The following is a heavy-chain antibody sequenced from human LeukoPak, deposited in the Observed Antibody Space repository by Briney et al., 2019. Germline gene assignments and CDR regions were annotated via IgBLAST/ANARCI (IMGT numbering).Heavy chain of an antibody. Sequence: GGSLRLSCAASGFTFSSYGISWVRQAPGKGLEWVSAISAGGDLTNYADSVKGRFTISRDSSKNMLYVQMNSLRAEDTAVYYCAKGLISSATYFSYFDYWGQGTLVTVSS. J-gene: IGHJ4*02. CDR2: ISAGGDLT. CDR1: GFTFSSYG. CDR3: AKGLISSATYFSYFDY. V-gene: IGHV3-23*01. D-gene: IGHD1-26*01.